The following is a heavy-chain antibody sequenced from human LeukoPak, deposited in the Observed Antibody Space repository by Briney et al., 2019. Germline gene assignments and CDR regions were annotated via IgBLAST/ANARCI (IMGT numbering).Heavy chain of an antibody. J-gene: IGHJ4*02. V-gene: IGHV3-21*01. CDR3: ARDLPPTYY. CDR1: GLTFNNYN. Sequence: GGSLRLSCVASGLTFNNYNMNWVRQAPGKGLEWVSLISSDGSYIYYADSVKGRFTISRDNAKNSLYLQMNSLRAEDTAVYYCARDLPPTYYWGQGTLVTVSS. CDR2: ISSDGSYI.